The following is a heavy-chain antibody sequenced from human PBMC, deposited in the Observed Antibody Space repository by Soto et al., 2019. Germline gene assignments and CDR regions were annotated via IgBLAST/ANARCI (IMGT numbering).Heavy chain of an antibody. J-gene: IGHJ1*01. CDR2: IKQDGSET. Sequence: EVHLVESGGGLVRPGESLRLSCAASGFTFTNFRMSWLRQAPGKGLEWVANIKQDGSETRYVDSVKGRFTISRDNAKKPLFPQTTSLRAEHTAISYCARSYGTAFLSGYWGQGTLVTVST. D-gene: IGHD3-10*01. V-gene: IGHV3-7*01. CDR3: ARSYGTAFLSGY. CDR1: GFTFTNFR.